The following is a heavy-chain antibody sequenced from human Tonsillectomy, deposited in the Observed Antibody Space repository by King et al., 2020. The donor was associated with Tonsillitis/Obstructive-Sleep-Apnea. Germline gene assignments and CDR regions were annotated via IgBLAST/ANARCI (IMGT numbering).Heavy chain of an antibody. V-gene: IGHV3-30*01. J-gene: IGHJ5*02. Sequence: HVQLVESGGGVVQPGRSLRLSCAASGFTFSSYAMHWVRQAPGKGLEWVAVISYDGSNKYYADSVKGRFTISRDNSKNTLYLQMNSLRAEDTAVYYCAGDPIVVVPAASFWFDPWGQGTLVTVSS. CDR1: GFTFSSYA. CDR2: ISYDGSNK. D-gene: IGHD2-2*01. CDR3: AGDPIVVVPAASFWFDP.